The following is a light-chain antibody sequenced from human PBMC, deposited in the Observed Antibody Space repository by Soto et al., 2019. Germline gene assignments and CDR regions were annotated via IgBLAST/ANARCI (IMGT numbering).Light chain of an antibody. CDR3: QQLTSFPIT. Sequence: DLPMTQSPSSVSASVGDRVTITCRASQGISSWLAWYQRKPGRAPKLLIYAASSLQSGVPSRFSGSGSGTDFTLTISSLQPEDFATYYCQQLTSFPITFGQGTRLEIK. V-gene: IGKV1-12*01. CDR1: QGISSW. J-gene: IGKJ5*01. CDR2: AAS.